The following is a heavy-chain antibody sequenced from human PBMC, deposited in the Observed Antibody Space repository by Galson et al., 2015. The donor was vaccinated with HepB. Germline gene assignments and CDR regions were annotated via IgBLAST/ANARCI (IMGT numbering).Heavy chain of an antibody. CDR3: ARLSGNYFFDY. CDR1: GYSFTSYW. J-gene: IGHJ4*02. D-gene: IGHD1-26*01. Sequence: SGAEVKKPGESLKISCKGSGYSFTSYWIGWVRQMPGKGLEWMGIIYPGDSDTRYSPSFQGLVTISADKSITPAYLQWSSLKASDPAIYYCARLSGNYFFDYWGQGTLVTVSS. CDR2: IYPGDSDT. V-gene: IGHV5-51*01.